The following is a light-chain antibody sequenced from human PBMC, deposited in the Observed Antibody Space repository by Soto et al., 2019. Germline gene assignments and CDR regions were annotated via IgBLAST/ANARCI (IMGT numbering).Light chain of an antibody. CDR1: QSISGW. CDR2: DAS. J-gene: IGKJ2*01. V-gene: IGKV1-5*01. Sequence: DIQMTQSPSTLSASVGDRVTITCRASQSISGWLAWYQQKPGKAPKLLIYDASNLESGVPSRFSVRESGTAFTLTISSLQPDDVATYYCQQYNNLYTFGQGTKREIK. CDR3: QQYNNLYT.